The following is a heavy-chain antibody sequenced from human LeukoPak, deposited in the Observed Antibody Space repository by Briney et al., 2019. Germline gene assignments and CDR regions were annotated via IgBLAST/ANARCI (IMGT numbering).Heavy chain of an antibody. Sequence: GGSLRLSCAASGFTFDDYAMHWVRQAPGKGLEWVSGISWNSGSIDYADSVKGRFTISRDNAKNSLYLQMNSRRAEDTALYYCAKDNRGYSYGYFDYWGQGTLVTVSS. CDR1: GFTFDDYA. J-gene: IGHJ4*02. D-gene: IGHD5-18*01. CDR2: ISWNSGSI. V-gene: IGHV3-9*01. CDR3: AKDNRGYSYGYFDY.